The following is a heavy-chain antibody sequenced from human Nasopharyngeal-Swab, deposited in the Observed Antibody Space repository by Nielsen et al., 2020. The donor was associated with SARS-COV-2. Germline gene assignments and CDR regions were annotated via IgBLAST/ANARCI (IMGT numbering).Heavy chain of an antibody. V-gene: IGHV3-23*01. J-gene: IGHJ6*02. CDR1: GFTFSSYA. CDR3: AKDGGNSPYYYYGMDV. D-gene: IGHD4-23*01. CDR2: ISGSGGST. Sequence: GESLKISCAASGFTFSSYAMHWVRQAPGKGLEWVSAISGSGGSTYYADSVKGRFTISRDNSKNTLYLQMNSLRAEDTAVYYCAKDGGNSPYYYYGMDVWGQGTTVTVSS.